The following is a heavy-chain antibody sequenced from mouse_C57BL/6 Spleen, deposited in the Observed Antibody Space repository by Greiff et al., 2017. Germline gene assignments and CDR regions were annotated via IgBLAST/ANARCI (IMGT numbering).Heavy chain of an antibody. CDR3: APLYGNYPYYAMDY. D-gene: IGHD2-1*01. CDR2: IYPGDGDT. CDR1: GYAFSSYW. J-gene: IGHJ4*01. Sequence: VQLQESGAELVKPGASVKISCKASGYAFSSYWMNWVKQRPGKGLEWIGQIYPGDGDTNYNGKFKGKATLTADKSSSTAYMQLSSLTSEDSAVYFCAPLYGNYPYYAMDYWGQGTSVTVSS. V-gene: IGHV1-80*01.